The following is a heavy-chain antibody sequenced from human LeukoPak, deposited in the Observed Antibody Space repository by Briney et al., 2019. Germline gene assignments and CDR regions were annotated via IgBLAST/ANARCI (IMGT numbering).Heavy chain of an antibody. CDR1: GFTFSSYA. V-gene: IGHV3-23*01. CDR3: AKDAPVNIVVVPAANS. D-gene: IGHD2-2*01. CDR2: ISGSGGST. J-gene: IGHJ4*02. Sequence: GGSLRLSCAASGFTFSSYAMSWVRQTPGKGLEWVSAISGSGGSTYYADSVKGRFTISRDNSKNTLYLQMNSLRAEDTAVYYCAKDAPVNIVVVPAANSWGQGTLVTVSS.